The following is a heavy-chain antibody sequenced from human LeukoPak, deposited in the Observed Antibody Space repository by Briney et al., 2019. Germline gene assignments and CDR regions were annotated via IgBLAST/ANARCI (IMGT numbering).Heavy chain of an antibody. Sequence: SETLSLTRTVSGGSIGAYYWSWIRQPPEKGLEWIGYVTYSGTTNYNPSLKSRVAISVDTSKNQFSLKLNSVTAADTAVYYCARELAAAGFDCWGQGNLVTVSS. CDR1: GGSIGAYY. D-gene: IGHD6-13*01. V-gene: IGHV4-59*01. CDR3: ARELAAAGFDC. J-gene: IGHJ4*02. CDR2: VTYSGTT.